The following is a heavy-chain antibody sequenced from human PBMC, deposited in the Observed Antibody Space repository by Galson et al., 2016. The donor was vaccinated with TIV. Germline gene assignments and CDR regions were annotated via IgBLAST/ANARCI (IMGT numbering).Heavy chain of an antibody. J-gene: IGHJ4*02. V-gene: IGHV1-8*01. CDR2: MNPNSGNT. D-gene: IGHD2-2*01. Sequence: SVKVSCKASGHTFTSYDMNWVRQAPGQGLEWMGWMNPNSGNTGYTQKFQGRVTMTRDTSVSTAYTELTNLRSEDTAVYFCAQLVRKCGMTRCYGDHVDYWGQGTLVTVSS. CDR3: AQLVRKCGMTRCYGDHVDY. CDR1: GHTFTSYD.